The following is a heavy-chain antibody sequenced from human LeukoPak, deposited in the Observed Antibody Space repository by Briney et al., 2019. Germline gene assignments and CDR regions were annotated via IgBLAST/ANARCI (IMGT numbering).Heavy chain of an antibody. D-gene: IGHD5-24*01. J-gene: IGHJ4*02. CDR1: GDSITRYY. Sequence: SETLSLTCTVSGDSITRYYWSWIRHPPGKGLEWIGYIYYSGSTNYNPSLKSRVTISVDMTKNQLSLRLSSGTGADAAVYYCARDSRDGNKLFDYWGQGTMVTVSS. CDR3: ARDSRDGNKLFDY. CDR2: IYYSGST. V-gene: IGHV4-59*01.